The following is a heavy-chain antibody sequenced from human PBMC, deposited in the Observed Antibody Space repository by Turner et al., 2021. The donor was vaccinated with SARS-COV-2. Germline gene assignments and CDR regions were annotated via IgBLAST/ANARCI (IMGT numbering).Heavy chain of an antibody. CDR3: ARHQGSASGYDHGMNV. CDR1: GGSISSKS. V-gene: IGHV4-59*08. CDR2: FYKIGSI. D-gene: IGHD1-26*01. Sequence: QVQLQESGPGLVKPSETLSLTCTVSGGSISSKSWSWIRQSPGRGLEWIGYFYKIGSIDYNPTLRSRVTISVDTSKNQLSLNLISVTAADTAVYYWARHQGSASGYDHGMNVWGQGTAVIVSS. J-gene: IGHJ6*02.